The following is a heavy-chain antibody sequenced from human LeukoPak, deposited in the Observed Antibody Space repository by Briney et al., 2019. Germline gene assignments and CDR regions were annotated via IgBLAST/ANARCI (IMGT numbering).Heavy chain of an antibody. J-gene: IGHJ3*02. CDR1: GFTFSSYG. CDR3: AKDRDGGNPGAFDI. D-gene: IGHD4-23*01. Sequence: SGGSLRLSCAASGFTFSSYGMHWVRQAPGKGLEWVAFIRYDGSNKYYADSVKGRFTISRDNSKNTLYLQMNSLRAEDTAVYYCAKDRDGGNPGAFDIWGQGTMVTVSS. V-gene: IGHV3-30*02. CDR2: IRYDGSNK.